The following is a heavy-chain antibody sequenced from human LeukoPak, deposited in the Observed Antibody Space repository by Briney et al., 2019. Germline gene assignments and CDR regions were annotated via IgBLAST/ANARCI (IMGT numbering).Heavy chain of an antibody. Sequence: GGSLRLSCAASGFGFSSFAMTWVRQAPGKGLEWVSSITGGHYATYNTDSVKGRFTISRDNAKNTLYLQMNSLGADDTAIYYCTKDPNGDYIGAFDPWGQGTLVTVSS. CDR2: ITGGHYAT. CDR3: TKDPNGDYIGAFDP. D-gene: IGHD4-17*01. V-gene: IGHV3-23*01. CDR1: GFGFSSFA. J-gene: IGHJ5*02.